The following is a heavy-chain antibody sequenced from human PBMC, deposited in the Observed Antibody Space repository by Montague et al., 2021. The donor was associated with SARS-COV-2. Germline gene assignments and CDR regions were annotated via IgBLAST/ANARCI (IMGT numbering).Heavy chain of an antibody. J-gene: IGHJ2*01. CDR2: IYYSGST. D-gene: IGHD5-18*01. V-gene: IGHV4-59*01. CDR3: AGESDSSPSGTKYFDL. Sequence: SETLSLTCTVSGGSISSYYWSWIRQPPGKALEWIGYIYYSGSTNYNPSLNSRVTISVDTSKNQFSLKLTSVTAADTAVYFCAGESDSSPSGTKYFDLWGRGTLVTVSS. CDR1: GGSISSYY.